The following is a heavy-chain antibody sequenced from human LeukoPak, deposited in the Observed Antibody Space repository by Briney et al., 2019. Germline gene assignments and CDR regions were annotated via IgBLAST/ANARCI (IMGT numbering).Heavy chain of an antibody. CDR1: GFTFSSYG. CDR3: ARDPGGIHSY. CDR2: IWYDGSNK. J-gene: IGHJ4*02. Sequence: GGSLRLSCAASGFTFSSYGMHWVRQAPGKGLEWVAVIWYDGSNKYHADSVQGRFTISRDNSKNMVYLQMNSLRDEDTAVYYCARDPGGIHSYWGQGTLVTASS. D-gene: IGHD1-26*01. V-gene: IGHV3-33*01.